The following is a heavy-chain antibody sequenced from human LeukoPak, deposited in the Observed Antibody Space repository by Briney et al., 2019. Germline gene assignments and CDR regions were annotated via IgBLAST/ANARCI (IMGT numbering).Heavy chain of an antibody. D-gene: IGHD2-2*01. V-gene: IGHV4-4*07. CDR1: GGSISSYY. Sequence: SETLSLTCTVSGGSISSYYWSWIRQPAGKGLEWIGRIYTSGSTNYNPSLKSRVTMSVDTSKNQFSLKLGSVTAADTAVYYCARGVGYCSSTSCYLPGNWFDPWGQGTLVTVSS. J-gene: IGHJ5*02. CDR3: ARGVGYCSSTSCYLPGNWFDP. CDR2: IYTSGST.